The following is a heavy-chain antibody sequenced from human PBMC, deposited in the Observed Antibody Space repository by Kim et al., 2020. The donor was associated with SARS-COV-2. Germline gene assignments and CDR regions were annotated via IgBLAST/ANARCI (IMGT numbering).Heavy chain of an antibody. V-gene: IGHV3-21*01. J-gene: IGHJ6*02. CDR2: ISSSSSYI. Sequence: GGSLRLSCAASGFTFSSYSMNWVRQAPGKGLEWVSSISSSSSYIYYADSVKGRFTISRDNAKNSLYLQMNSLRAEDTAVYYCARPTRSDYYYGMDVWGQGTTVTVSS. CDR3: ARPTRSDYYYGMDV. CDR1: GFTFSSYS.